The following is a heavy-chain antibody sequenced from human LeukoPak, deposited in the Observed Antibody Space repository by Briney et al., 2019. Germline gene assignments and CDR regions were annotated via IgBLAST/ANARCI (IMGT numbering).Heavy chain of an antibody. D-gene: IGHD3-22*01. CDR1: GFTFSSYW. V-gene: IGHV3-7*01. CDR2: IKQDGSEK. CDR3: ARTSSRYYYDSSGYDFDY. J-gene: IGHJ4*02. Sequence: PTGGSLRLSCAASGFTFSSYWMSWFRQAPGKGLQWVANIKQDGSEKYYVDSVKGRFTISRDNAKNSLYLQMNSLRAEDTAVYYCARTSSRYYYDSSGYDFDYWGQGTLVTVSS.